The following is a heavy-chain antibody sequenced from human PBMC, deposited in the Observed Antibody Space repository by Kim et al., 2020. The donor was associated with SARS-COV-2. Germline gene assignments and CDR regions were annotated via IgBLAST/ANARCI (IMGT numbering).Heavy chain of an antibody. V-gene: IGHV5-51*01. CDR3: ARLHSGTDY. J-gene: IGHJ4*02. Sequence: SDTSYSPSYQGKVTISADKSISTAYLQWSSLKASDTAMYYCARLHSGTDYWGQGTLVTVSS. D-gene: IGHD6-13*01. CDR2: SDT.